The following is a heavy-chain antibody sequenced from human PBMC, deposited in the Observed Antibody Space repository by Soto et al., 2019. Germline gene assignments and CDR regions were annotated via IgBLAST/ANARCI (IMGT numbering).Heavy chain of an antibody. CDR3: ARHAYPSRKLVHYYYYGMDV. D-gene: IGHD6-13*01. J-gene: IGHJ6*02. Sequence: SETLSLTCTVSGVSISSYYWIWIRQPPGKGLEWIGYIYYSGSTNYNPSLKSRVTISVDTSKNQFSLKLSSVTAADTAVYYCARHAYPSRKLVHYYYYGMDVWGQGTTVTVSS. CDR1: GVSISSYY. CDR2: IYYSGST. V-gene: IGHV4-59*01.